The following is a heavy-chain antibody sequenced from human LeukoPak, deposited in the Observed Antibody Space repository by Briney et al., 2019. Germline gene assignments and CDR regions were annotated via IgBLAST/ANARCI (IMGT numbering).Heavy chain of an antibody. CDR2: IRSKGYGGTI. CDR3: TRVSCSGAGCYFGALDI. Sequence: GGSLRLSCSASIFTFGRYAMSWVRQAPGKGLEWVGFIRSKGYGGTIEYAASVKGRFTISRDDSNSIAYLQMNSLKTEDTAVYYCTRVSCSGAGCYFGALDIWGQGTMVTVSS. J-gene: IGHJ3*02. V-gene: IGHV3-49*04. D-gene: IGHD2-15*01. CDR1: IFTFGRYA.